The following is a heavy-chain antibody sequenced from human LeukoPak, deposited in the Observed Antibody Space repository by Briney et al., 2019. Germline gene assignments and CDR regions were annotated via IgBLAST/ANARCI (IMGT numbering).Heavy chain of an antibody. V-gene: IGHV3-49*04. CDR1: GFTFGDYA. CDR2: IRSKAYGGTT. Sequence: GGSLRLSCTASGFTFGDYAMSWVRQAPGKGLEWVGFIRSKAYGGTTEYAASVKGRFTISRDDSKSIAYLQMNSLKTEDTAVYYCTRVEISIAVAGXXLYXYYYGMDVWGQGTTVTVXS. J-gene: IGHJ6*02. D-gene: IGHD6-19*01. CDR3: TRVEISIAVAGXXLYXYYYGMDV.